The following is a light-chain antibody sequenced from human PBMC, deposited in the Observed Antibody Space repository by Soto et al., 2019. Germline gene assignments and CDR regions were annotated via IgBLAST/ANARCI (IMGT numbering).Light chain of an antibody. CDR2: AAS. J-gene: IGKJ5*01. CDR1: QSVPSNY. Sequence: IVLTQSPGTLSLSPGERATLSCRASQSVPSNYVAWYQQKPGQAPRLLIYAASSRTTGIPDRFSGSGSGTDFSLTIIRLEPEDFAVYYCYQYGSNPSITFGQGTRLEIK. CDR3: YQYGSNPSIT. V-gene: IGKV3-20*01.